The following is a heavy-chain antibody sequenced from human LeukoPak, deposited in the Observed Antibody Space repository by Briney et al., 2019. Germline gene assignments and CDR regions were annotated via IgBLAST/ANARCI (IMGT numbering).Heavy chain of an antibody. CDR2: ISGSGGST. D-gene: IGHD6-13*01. CDR1: GFTFSSYA. Sequence: GGSPRLSCAASGFTFSSYAMSWVRQAPGKGLEWVSAISGSGGSTYYADSVKGRFTISRDNSKNTLYLQMNSLRAEDTAVYYCANPVYSSSWYAWGYWGQGTLVTVSS. CDR3: ANPVYSSSWYAWGY. J-gene: IGHJ4*02. V-gene: IGHV3-23*01.